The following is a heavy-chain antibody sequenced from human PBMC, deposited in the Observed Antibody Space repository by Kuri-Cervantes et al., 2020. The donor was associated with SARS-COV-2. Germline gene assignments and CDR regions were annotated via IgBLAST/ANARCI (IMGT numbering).Heavy chain of an antibody. CDR1: GYTFTNYW. J-gene: IGHJ4*02. V-gene: IGHV5-10-1*01. CDR2: IDPSDSYT. Sequence: KVSCKGSGYTFTNYWISWVRQMPGDGLEWMGRIDPSDSYTNYSPSFEGHVTISADKSISTAYLQWSSLKASDTAMYYCARGGDADYWGQGTLVTVSS. CDR3: ARGGDADY. D-gene: IGHD2-21*01.